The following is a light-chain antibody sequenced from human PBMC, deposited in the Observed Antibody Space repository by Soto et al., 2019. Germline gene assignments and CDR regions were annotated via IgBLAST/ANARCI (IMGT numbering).Light chain of an antibody. V-gene: IGKV3-11*01. CDR2: DAY. CDR1: QSFRGL. CDR3: QQRHMWPIT. Sequence: EVVLTQSPVTRSXSAGARATLXXXASQSFRGLLAWYQQKPGQAPRLLIYDAYNRATGIPPRFSGSGSGTDFTLTISSLEPEDSAVYYCQQRHMWPITFGQGTRLEIK. J-gene: IGKJ5*01.